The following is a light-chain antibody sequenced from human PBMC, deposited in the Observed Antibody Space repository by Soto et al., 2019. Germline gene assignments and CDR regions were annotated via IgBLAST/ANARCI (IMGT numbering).Light chain of an antibody. V-gene: IGKV1-39*01. J-gene: IGKJ1*01. Sequence: DPQLTQSLTSLSAALSHTVTITFRSSQTIDTYVNWYQRKPGTAPKFLIYAATYLQNGVPSRFSGTGSGADFTLTISSLQHEDFATYYCQQNFNFPRTFGQGITVDIK. CDR1: QTIDTY. CDR2: AAT. CDR3: QQNFNFPRT.